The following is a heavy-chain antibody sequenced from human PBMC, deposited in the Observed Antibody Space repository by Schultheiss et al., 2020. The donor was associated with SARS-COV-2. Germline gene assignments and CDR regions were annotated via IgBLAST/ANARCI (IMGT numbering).Heavy chain of an antibody. CDR2: IYYSGST. V-gene: IGHV4-39*07. CDR3: ARAQYYDTVGGYYYYGMDV. J-gene: IGHJ6*02. CDR1: GGSISSYY. D-gene: IGHD3-9*01. Sequence: SETLSLTCTVSGGSISSYYWSWIRQPPGKGLEWIGSIYYSGSTYYNPSLKSRVTISVDTSKNQFSLKLSSVTAADTAVYYCARAQYYDTVGGYYYYGMDVWGQGTTVTVSS.